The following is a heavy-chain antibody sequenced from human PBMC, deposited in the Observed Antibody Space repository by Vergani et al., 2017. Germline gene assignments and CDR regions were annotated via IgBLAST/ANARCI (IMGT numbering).Heavy chain of an antibody. CDR3: AREREESSDYYYYMDV. V-gene: IGHV4-4*07. CDR2: IYTSGST. Sequence: QVQLQESGPGLVKPSETLSLTCTVSGDSISNYYWSWIRQPAGKGLEWIGHIYTSGSTNYNPSLKSRVTMSVDTSKNQFSLKLSSVTAAEPAVYYCAREREESSDYYYYMDVWGKGTTVTVSS. J-gene: IGHJ6*03. D-gene: IGHD3-10*01. CDR1: GDSISNYY.